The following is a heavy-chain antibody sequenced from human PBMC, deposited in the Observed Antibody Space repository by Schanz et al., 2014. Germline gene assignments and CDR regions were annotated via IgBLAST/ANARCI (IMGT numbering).Heavy chain of an antibody. CDR3: ARDEGKDGYNLAFDV. D-gene: IGHD5-12*01. CDR1: GFTVNTNY. V-gene: IGHV3-53*01. J-gene: IGHJ3*01. CDR2: LYIRST. Sequence: EVQLVESGGGLIHPGGSLRLSCAVSGFTVNTNYMTWVRQAPGKGLECVSILYIRSTYYADSVKGQFTISRDNSKNMVFLQMNSLRVEDTAIYYCARDEGKDGYNLAFDVWGQGTLVTVSS.